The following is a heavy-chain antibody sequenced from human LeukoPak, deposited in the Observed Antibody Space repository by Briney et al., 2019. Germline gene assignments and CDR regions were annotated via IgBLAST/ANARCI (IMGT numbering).Heavy chain of an antibody. Sequence: QPGRSLRLSCAASGFTFSLYAMHWVRQAPGKGLEWVALIWYDGSKKYYADSVKGRFTISRDNSKNTLYLQMNSLRAEDTAVYYCAMGTYFYGVDVWGQGTTVTVSS. J-gene: IGHJ6*02. D-gene: IGHD7-27*01. V-gene: IGHV3-33*01. CDR3: AMGTYFYGVDV. CDR2: IWYDGSKK. CDR1: GFTFSLYA.